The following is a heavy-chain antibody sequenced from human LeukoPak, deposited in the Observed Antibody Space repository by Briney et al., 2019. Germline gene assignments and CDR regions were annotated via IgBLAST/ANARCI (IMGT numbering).Heavy chain of an antibody. J-gene: IGHJ4*02. V-gene: IGHV5-51*01. CDR1: GYSFTNYW. Sequence: LGESLKISCKGSGYSFTNYWIGWVRQMPGKGLEWMGISPSFQGQITISADKSISTAYLQWSSLKASDTAMYYCARRYLYSVDYWGQGTLVTVSS. CDR3: ARRYLYSVDY. D-gene: IGHD6-13*01.